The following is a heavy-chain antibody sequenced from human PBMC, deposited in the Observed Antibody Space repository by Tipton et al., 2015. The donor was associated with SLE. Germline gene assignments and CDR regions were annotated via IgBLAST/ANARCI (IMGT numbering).Heavy chain of an antibody. D-gene: IGHD6-19*01. J-gene: IGHJ5*02. V-gene: IGHV6-1*01. Sequence: GLVKPSQTLSLTCAISGDSVSSNSGTWNWIRQSPSRGLEWLGRTYYRSKWYNDYAVSVKSRITINPDTSKNQFSLQLNSVTPEDTAVYYCAKVMKRQWLGGWFDPWGQGTLVTVSS. CDR1: GDSVSSNSGT. CDR3: AKVMKRQWLGGWFDP. CDR2: TYYRSKWYN.